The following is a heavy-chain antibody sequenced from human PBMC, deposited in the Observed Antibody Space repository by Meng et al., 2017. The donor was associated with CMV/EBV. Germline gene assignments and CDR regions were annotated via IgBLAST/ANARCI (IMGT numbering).Heavy chain of an antibody. J-gene: IGHJ6*02. CDR2: ISYDGSNK. CDR3: ARDGDGMSHLLAVAYYYYGMDV. CDR1: GFTFSSYA. Sequence: GGSLRLSCAASGFTFSSYAMDWVRQAPGKGLEWVAVISYDGSNKYHADSVKGRFTISRDNSKNTLYLQMNSLRAEDTAVYYCARDGDGMSHLLAVAYYYYGMDVWGQGTTVTVSS. D-gene: IGHD6-19*01. V-gene: IGHV3-30*04.